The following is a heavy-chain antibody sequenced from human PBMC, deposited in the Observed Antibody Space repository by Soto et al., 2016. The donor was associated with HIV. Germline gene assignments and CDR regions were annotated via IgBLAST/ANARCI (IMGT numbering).Heavy chain of an antibody. CDR2: INANGGGT. CDR1: GYTFTGYY. V-gene: IGHV1-2*02. Sequence: QVQLVQSGAEVKKPGASVKVSCKASGYTFTGYYMHWVRQAPGQGLEWMGWINANGGGTNYAQKFQGRVTMTRDTSISTAYMELSRLRSDDTAVYYCAREIRYSSGWYVLYFDYWGQGTLVTVSS. J-gene: IGHJ4*02. CDR3: AREIRYSSGWYVLYFDY. D-gene: IGHD6-19*01.